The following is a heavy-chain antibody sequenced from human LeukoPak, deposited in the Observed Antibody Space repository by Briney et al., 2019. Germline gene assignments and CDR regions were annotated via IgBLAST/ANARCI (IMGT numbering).Heavy chain of an antibody. Sequence: GGSLRLSCAASGFTFSNAWMSWVRQAPGKGLEWVGRIKSKTDGGTTDYAAPVKGRFTISRDDSKNTLYLQMNSLKTEDTAVYYCTTDPVTPSTYLYSSGWYVDYWGQGTLVTVSS. D-gene: IGHD6-19*01. CDR2: IKSKTDGGTT. CDR1: GFTFSNAW. V-gene: IGHV3-15*01. J-gene: IGHJ4*02. CDR3: TTDPVTPSTYLYSSGWYVDY.